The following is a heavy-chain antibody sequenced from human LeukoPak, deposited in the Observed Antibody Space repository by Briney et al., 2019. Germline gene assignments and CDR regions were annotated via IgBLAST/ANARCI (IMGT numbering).Heavy chain of an antibody. CDR3: VKVVFSYGTVC. V-gene: IGHV4-39*01. D-gene: IGHD1-7*01. Sequence: PAETLSLHCDVSGGSINNGDNYWGRIPQPPGRGLVWMTNIYYSGSSFYDPSLNNRVSISQNTSTIQFSLTLNSVTATDTALYYCVKVVFSYGTVCWGQGALVTVSS. CDR1: GGSINNGDNY. CDR2: IYYSGSS. J-gene: IGHJ4*02.